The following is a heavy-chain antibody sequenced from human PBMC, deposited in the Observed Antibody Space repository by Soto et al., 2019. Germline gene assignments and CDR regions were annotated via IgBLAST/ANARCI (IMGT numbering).Heavy chain of an antibody. J-gene: IGHJ4*02. Sequence: GGSLRLSCAASGFTVSNNYMNWVRQAPGKGLEWVSVIFSGGSAYYADSVKGRFTISRDISKNTLYLQMNSLRAEDTAVYYCARGGEDSTGNYFDYWGQGTLVTVSS. CDR1: GFTVSNNY. V-gene: IGHV3-66*01. D-gene: IGHD3-22*01. CDR2: IFSGGSA. CDR3: ARGGEDSTGNYFDY.